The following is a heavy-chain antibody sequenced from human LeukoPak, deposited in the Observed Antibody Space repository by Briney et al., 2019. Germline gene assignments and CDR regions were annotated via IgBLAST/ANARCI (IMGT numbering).Heavy chain of an antibody. CDR3: AKDREYSSSSSAYYYYGMDV. CDR2: ISGSGGST. Sequence: GGSLRLSCAASGFTFSSYAMGWVRQAPGKGLEWVSAISGSGGSTYYADSVKGRFTISRDNSKNTLYLQMNSLRAEDTAVYYCAKDREYSSSSSAYYYYGMDVWGQGTTVTVSS. CDR1: GFTFSSYA. V-gene: IGHV3-23*01. J-gene: IGHJ6*02. D-gene: IGHD6-6*01.